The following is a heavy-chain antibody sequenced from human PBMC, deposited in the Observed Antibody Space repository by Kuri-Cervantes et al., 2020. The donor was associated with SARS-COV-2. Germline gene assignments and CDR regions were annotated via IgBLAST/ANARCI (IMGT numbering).Heavy chain of an antibody. CDR3: ARDFRGRVTIFEGSYSLSPAFDI. CDR2: IIPLFGTT. CDR1: GGTFSSYA. Sequence: SVKVSCKASGGTFSSYAVTWVRQAPGRGLEWMGRIIPLFGTTIYAEKFRGRVTITADKSTNTVYMELSSLRSEDTAVYYCARDFRGRVTIFEGSYSLSPAFDIWGQGTMVTVSS. D-gene: IGHD3-3*01. J-gene: IGHJ3*02. V-gene: IGHV1-69*06.